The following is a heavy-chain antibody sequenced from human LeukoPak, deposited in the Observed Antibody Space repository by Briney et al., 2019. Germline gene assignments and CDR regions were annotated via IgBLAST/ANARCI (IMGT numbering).Heavy chain of an antibody. V-gene: IGHV4-34*01. D-gene: IGHD3-22*01. CDR1: GGSFSGYY. J-gene: IGHJ6*03. CDR3: ARVTVYYDSSGYYPWYYYYYMDV. Sequence: KSSETLSLTCAVYGGSFSGYYWSWIRQPPGKGLEWIGEINHSGSTNYNPSLKSRVTISVDTYTNQFSLKLSSVPAADTAVYYCARVTVYYDSSGYYPWYYYYYMDVWGKGTTVTVSS. CDR2: INHSGST.